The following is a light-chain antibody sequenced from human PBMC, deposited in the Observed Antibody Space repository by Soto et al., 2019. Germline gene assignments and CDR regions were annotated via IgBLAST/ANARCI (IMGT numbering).Light chain of an antibody. V-gene: IGKV1-12*01. J-gene: IGKJ4*01. CDR3: QQGDSFPFT. Sequence: DIQMTQSPSSVSASVGDRVTITCRASQAISSWVAWYQQKTGKAPKLLISAASSLPSGVPRRFSGSGSGTALTLGISSLQAEDFATYFCQQGDSFPFTFGGGTKVEVK. CDR2: AAS. CDR1: QAISSW.